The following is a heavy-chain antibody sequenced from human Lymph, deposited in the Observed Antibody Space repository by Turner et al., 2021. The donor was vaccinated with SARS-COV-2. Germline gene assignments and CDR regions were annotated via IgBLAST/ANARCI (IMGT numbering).Heavy chain of an antibody. CDR1: GFTFSTYG. J-gene: IGHJ6*02. CDR2: IWFDGSNK. D-gene: IGHD6-13*01. CDR3: ARGSAGGDV. Sequence: QVQLVESGGGVVRPGRSLRLSCAASGFTFSTYGMHWVRQAPGKGLEWVAMIWFDGSNKYYADSVKGRFTISRDNSKNTLYLQMNNLRADDTSVYYCARGSAGGDVWGQGTTVTVSS. V-gene: IGHV3-33*01.